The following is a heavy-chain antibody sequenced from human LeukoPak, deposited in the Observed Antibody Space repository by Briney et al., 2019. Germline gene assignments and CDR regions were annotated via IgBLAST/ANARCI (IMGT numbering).Heavy chain of an antibody. J-gene: IGHJ4*02. CDR3: TSRGWIVGLVDY. CDR2: IYYSGTT. V-gene: IGHV4-39*01. Sequence: SETLSLTCTVSGGSISSRSYYWGWIRQPPGKGLEWIASIYYSGTTYYNPSLKSRVSISVDTSKNQSSLKVSSVTAADTAVYYCTSRGWIVGLVDYWGQGTLVTVSS. D-gene: IGHD3-22*01. CDR1: GGSISSRSYY.